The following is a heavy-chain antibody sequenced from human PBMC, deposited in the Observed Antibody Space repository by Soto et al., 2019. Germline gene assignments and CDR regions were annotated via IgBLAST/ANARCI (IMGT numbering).Heavy chain of an antibody. J-gene: IGHJ6*03. V-gene: IGHV4-59*11. CDR3: ARIPLGSEYRHYFNMDV. D-gene: IGHD2-15*01. CDR2: ISLSGSP. Sequence: SETLSLTCSVSGGSISSHHWAWIRQPPGKGLEWIGYISLSGSPNSISSLRSRATMSVDTSKNQFSLRLSSVTAADTAVYFCARIPLGSEYRHYFNMDVWGKGTTVTVSS. CDR1: GGSISSHH.